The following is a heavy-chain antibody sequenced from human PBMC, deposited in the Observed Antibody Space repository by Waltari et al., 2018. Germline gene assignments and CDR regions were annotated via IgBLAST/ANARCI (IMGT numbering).Heavy chain of an antibody. CDR1: GGSFSGYY. D-gene: IGHD3-3*01. V-gene: IGHV4-34*01. Sequence: QVQLQQWGAGLLKPSETLSLTCAVYGGSFSGYYWSWIRQPPGKGLEWIGEINHSGSTTYNPSLKSRVTISVDTSKNQFSLKLSSVTAADTAVYYCARWGGRLRFLEWLLAAGWFDPWGQGTLVTVSS. CDR3: ARWGGRLRFLEWLLAAGWFDP. CDR2: INHSGST. J-gene: IGHJ5*02.